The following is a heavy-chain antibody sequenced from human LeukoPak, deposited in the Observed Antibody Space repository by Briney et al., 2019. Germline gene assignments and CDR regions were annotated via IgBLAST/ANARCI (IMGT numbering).Heavy chain of an antibody. CDR1: AHSFTRYW. CDR3: AREGTFEYSSSYDY. V-gene: IGHV5-51*01. CDR2: IYPGDSDT. J-gene: IGHJ4*02. D-gene: IGHD6-6*01. Sequence: GLSLNFSCTGYAHSFTRYWIGWVRQMPGKGLEWMGSIYPGDSDTRYTPSFQGQVTISADKSIGTAYLQWSSLKASDTAMYYCAREGTFEYSSSYDYWGQGTLVTVSS.